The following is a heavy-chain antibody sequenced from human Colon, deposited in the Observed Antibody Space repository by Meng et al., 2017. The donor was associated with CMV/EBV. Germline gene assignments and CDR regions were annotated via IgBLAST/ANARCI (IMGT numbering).Heavy chain of an antibody. CDR3: AKDDY. J-gene: IGHJ4*02. CDR1: GYTFTDYY. CDR2: IYSGGSST. V-gene: IGHV3-23*03. Sequence: SCKASGYTFTDYYLHWVRQAPGKGLEWVSVIYSGGSSTYYADSVKGRFTISRDNSKNTLYLQMNSLRAEDTAVYYCAKDDYWGQGTLVTVSS.